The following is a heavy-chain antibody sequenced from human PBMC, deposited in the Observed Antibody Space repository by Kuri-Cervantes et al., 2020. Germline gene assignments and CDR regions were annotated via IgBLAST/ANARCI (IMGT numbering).Heavy chain of an antibody. CDR1: GFTFSTYS. D-gene: IGHD4-23*01. Sequence: GESLKISCAGSGFTFSTYSMNWVRQAPGKGLEWVSSISSSSSCIYYADSVKGRFTISRDNAKNSLYLQTNSLRAEDTAVYYCARTTTVVTSAGFDYWGQGTLVTVSS. CDR2: ISSSSSCI. CDR3: ARTTTVVTSAGFDY. J-gene: IGHJ4*02. V-gene: IGHV3-21*01.